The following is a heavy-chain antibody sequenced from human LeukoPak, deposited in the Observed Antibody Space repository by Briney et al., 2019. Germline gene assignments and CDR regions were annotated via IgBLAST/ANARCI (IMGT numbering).Heavy chain of an antibody. J-gene: IGHJ5*02. CDR1: GFTSSGSA. D-gene: IGHD1-26*01. CDR2: IDKKDKGYATAT. V-gene: IGHV3-73*01. Sequence: PGGSLKLSCAASGFTSSGSAIHWVRQSSGKGLEWVGQIDKKDKGYATATAYAASVKGRFTISRDDSINTAYLQMKSLKTEDTALYYCTRDSGTYNWFDPWGQGTLGTVSS. CDR3: TRDSGTYNWFDP.